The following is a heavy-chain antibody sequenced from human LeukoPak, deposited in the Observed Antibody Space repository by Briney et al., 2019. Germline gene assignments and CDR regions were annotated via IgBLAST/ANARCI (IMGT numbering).Heavy chain of an antibody. V-gene: IGHV4-59*01. J-gene: IGHJ4*02. D-gene: IGHD6-13*01. CDR2: IYNSGST. CDR3: ARVGAAVGIGSFDF. Sequence: SETLSLTCTVSGGSISSSYWGCIRQPPGKGLEWIGDIYNSGSTNYNPSLKSRVTISVDTSKNQISLKLSSVTAADTAVYYCARVGAAVGIGSFDFWGQGTLVTVSS. CDR1: GGSISSSY.